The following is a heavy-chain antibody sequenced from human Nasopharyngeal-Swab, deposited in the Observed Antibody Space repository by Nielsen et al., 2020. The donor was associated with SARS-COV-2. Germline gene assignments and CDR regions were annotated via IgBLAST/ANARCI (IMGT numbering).Heavy chain of an antibody. J-gene: IGHJ6*03. CDR1: GFTFSNFA. CDR2: IRSNGGST. V-gene: IGHV3-64D*09. CDR3: VKGPIAAPRYYMDV. D-gene: IGHD6-6*01. Sequence: GGSPRLSCSASGFTFSNFAMHWVRQAPGKGLEYVSSIRSNGGSTYYADSVKGRFTMTRDNPKNTLYLQMSSLRGDDTTVYFCVKGPIAAPRYYMDVWGKGTTVTVS.